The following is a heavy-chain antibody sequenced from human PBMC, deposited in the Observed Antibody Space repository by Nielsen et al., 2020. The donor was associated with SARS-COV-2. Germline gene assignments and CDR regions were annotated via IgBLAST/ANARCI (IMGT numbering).Heavy chain of an antibody. J-gene: IGHJ3*02. CDR1: GGSISSGDYY. CDR3: AREASSGTTVTSVDDAFDI. CDR2: IYYSGST. D-gene: IGHD4-17*01. Sequence: SETLSLTCTVSGGSISSGDYYWSWIRQPPGKGLEWIGYIYYSGSTYYNPSLKSRVTISVDTSKNQFSLKLSSVTAADTAVYYCAREASSGTTVTSVDDAFDIWGQGTMVTVSA. V-gene: IGHV4-30-4*01.